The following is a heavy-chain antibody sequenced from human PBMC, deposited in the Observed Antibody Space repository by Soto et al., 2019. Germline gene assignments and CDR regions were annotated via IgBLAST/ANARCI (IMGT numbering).Heavy chain of an antibody. J-gene: IGHJ5*02. CDR1: GASMSDYY. CDR2: LHYSGST. Sequence: QVQLQESGPGLVKPSETLSLTCTVSGASMSDYYGSWIRQSPGKGLEHIGYLHYSGSTNYNPSLKSRVTISVDTSKNQFSLKLSSVTAADTAVYYCARWVGGWYEEGNWFDPWGQGTLVTVSS. CDR3: ARWVGGWYEEGNWFDP. D-gene: IGHD6-19*01. V-gene: IGHV4-59*01.